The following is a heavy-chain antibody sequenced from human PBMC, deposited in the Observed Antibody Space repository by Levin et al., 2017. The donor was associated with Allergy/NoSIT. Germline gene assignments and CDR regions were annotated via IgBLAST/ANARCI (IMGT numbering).Heavy chain of an antibody. CDR1: GITVGRDY. V-gene: IGHV3-66*02. Sequence: AGGSLRLSCSVSGITVGRDYMSWVRQAPGKGLEWVAVVYSGDNTDYADSVKGRFTISRDNSKNTLNLQMNSLRVEDTAIYYCARDASRGYCSGTSCYAFPDFWGQGTLVTVSS. J-gene: IGHJ4*02. D-gene: IGHD2-2*01. CDR2: VYSGDNT. CDR3: ARDASRGYCSGTSCYAFPDF.